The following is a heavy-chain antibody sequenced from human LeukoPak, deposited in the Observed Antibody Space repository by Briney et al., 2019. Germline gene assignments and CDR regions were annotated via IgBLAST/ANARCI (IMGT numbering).Heavy chain of an antibody. CDR2: IYYTGST. V-gene: IGHV4-59*01. D-gene: IGHD4-17*01. CDR1: GGSISNYH. J-gene: IGHJ4*02. CDR3: ARGTVTTMYFDF. Sequence: KPSETLSLTCTVSGGSISNYHWSWIRQPPGKGLEWIGYIYYTGSTNYNPSLKSRVTISVDTSKNQFSLKLSSVTAADTAVYYCARGTVTTMYFDFWGQGTLVTVSS.